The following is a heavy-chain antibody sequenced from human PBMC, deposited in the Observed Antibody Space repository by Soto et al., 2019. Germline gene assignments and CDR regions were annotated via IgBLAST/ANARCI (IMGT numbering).Heavy chain of an antibody. D-gene: IGHD2-21*02. J-gene: IGHJ4*02. CDR1: GFSFIDYA. CDR2: IGGRGGNA. V-gene: IGHV3-23*01. Sequence: GGSLRLSCAASGFSFIDYAINWVRQVPGRGLEYVAGIGGRGGNAFYADSMKGRFSISRDNSKNTVYLHMHNLRVDDSAMYYCAKARHSGDFAGSYDSRGQGTLVTVSS. CDR3: AKARHSGDFAGSYDS.